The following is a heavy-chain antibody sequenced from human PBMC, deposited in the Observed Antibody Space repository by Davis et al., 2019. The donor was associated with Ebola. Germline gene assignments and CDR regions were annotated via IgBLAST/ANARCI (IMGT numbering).Heavy chain of an antibody. CDR3: ARRKLTTAYYFDY. V-gene: IGHV4-39*01. Sequence: SETLSLTCTVSGGSISSSSYYWGWLRQPPGKGLEWIGSIYYSGSTYYNPSLKSRVTISVDTSKNQFSLKLSSVTAADTAVYYCARRKLTTAYYFDYWGQGTLVTVSS. CDR1: GGSISSSSYY. J-gene: IGHJ4*02. CDR2: IYYSGST. D-gene: IGHD4-17*01.